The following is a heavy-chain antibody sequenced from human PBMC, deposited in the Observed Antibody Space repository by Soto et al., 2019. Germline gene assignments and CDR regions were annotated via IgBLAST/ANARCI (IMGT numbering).Heavy chain of an antibody. V-gene: IGHV5-51*01. CDR1: GYSFTSYW. D-gene: IGHD5-12*01. CDR2: IYPGDSDT. CDR3: ARHGEFGGYGYNWFDP. J-gene: IGHJ5*02. Sequence: GESLKISCKGSGYSFTSYWIGWVRQMPGKGLEWMGIIYPGDSDTRYSPSFQGQVTISADKSISTAYLQWSSLKASDTAMYYCARHGEFGGYGYNWFDPWGQGTLVTVS.